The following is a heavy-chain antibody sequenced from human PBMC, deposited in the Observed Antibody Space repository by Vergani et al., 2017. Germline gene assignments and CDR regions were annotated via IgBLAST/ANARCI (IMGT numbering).Heavy chain of an antibody. Sequence: QVQLVQSGAEVKKPGASVKVSCKASGYTFTSYGISWVRQAPGQGLEWMGWISAYNGNTNYAQKLQGRVTMTTDTSTSTAYIELRSLRSDDTAVYYCARDQRNTERGPNWFDPWGQGTLVTVSS. D-gene: IGHD3-10*01. CDR3: ARDQRNTERGPNWFDP. J-gene: IGHJ5*02. CDR2: ISAYNGNT. V-gene: IGHV1-18*01. CDR1: GYTFTSYG.